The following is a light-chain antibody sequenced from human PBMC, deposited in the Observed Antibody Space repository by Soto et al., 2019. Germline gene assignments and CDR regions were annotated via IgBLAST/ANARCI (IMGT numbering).Light chain of an antibody. Sequence: EIVMTQSPATPSVSPGERATLSCRASQSVSSNLAWYQQKPGQAPRLLIYGAFTRATGIPARFSGSGSGTEFTLTISSLQSEDFAVYYCQQYNNWPTTFGQGTRWIS. CDR2: GAF. J-gene: IGKJ1*01. V-gene: IGKV3-15*01. CDR1: QSVSSN. CDR3: QQYNNWPTT.